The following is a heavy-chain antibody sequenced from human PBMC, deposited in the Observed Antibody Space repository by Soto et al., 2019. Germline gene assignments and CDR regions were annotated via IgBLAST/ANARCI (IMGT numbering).Heavy chain of an antibody. Sequence: XGSLILACAASGFTFIKDSLSWVRQAPGKGLDWVGRIKSKPDGGTTDYAAPVKGRFTISRDDSKNTLYLQMNSLKTEDTAVYYCTKEPAPLGVATINKCYEWGQGTRGTVSS. CDR3: TKEPAPLGVATINKCYE. J-gene: IGHJ4*02. CDR2: IKSKPDGGTT. CDR1: GFTFIKDS. V-gene: IGHV3-15*01. D-gene: IGHD5-12*01.